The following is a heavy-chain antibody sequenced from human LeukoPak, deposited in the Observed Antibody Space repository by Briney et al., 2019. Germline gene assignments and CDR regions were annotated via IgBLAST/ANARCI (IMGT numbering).Heavy chain of an antibody. D-gene: IGHD4-17*01. Sequence: GGSLRLSCAASGFTFSRYWMHWVRQAPGKGLLWVSRINSDGSRISYADSMKGRFTISRDNAKNTLYLQMDSLRAEDTAVYYCARDADYGDWGGIDPWGQGTLVTVSS. CDR3: ARDADYGDWGGIDP. V-gene: IGHV3-74*01. J-gene: IGHJ5*02. CDR2: INSDGSRI. CDR1: GFTFSRYW.